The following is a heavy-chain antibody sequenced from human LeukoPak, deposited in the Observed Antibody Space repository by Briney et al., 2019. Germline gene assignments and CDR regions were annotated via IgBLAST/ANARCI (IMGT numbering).Heavy chain of an antibody. CDR3: ALVTSGNWWFDP. CDR2: INPDSGVT. Sequence: ASVKVSCKASRHTFTVYHVHWVRQAPGQGLEWMGWINPDSGVTNYAQNLQAWVTMTRDTSISTVFLDLSSLRSGDTAVYYCALVTSGNWWFDPWGQGTLVTVSS. D-gene: IGHD2-21*02. J-gene: IGHJ5*02. CDR1: RHTFTVYH. V-gene: IGHV1-2*04.